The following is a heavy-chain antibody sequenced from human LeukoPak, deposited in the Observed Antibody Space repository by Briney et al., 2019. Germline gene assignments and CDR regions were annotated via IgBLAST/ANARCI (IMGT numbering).Heavy chain of an antibody. CDR3: ASGSGSYYYFDY. CDR1: GYTFTSYY. D-gene: IGHD1-26*01. V-gene: IGHV1-46*01. CDR2: INPSVGST. Sequence: GASVKVSCKASGYTFTSYYMHWVRQAPGHGLEWMGIINPSVGSTSYAQKFQGRVTMPRDTSTSTVYMELSSLRSEDTAVYYCASGSGSYYYFDYWGQGTLVTVSS. J-gene: IGHJ4*02.